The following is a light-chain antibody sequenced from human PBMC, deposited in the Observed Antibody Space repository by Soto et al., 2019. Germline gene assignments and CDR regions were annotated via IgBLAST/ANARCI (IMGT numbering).Light chain of an antibody. CDR2: EGT. J-gene: IGLJ2*01. CDR3: SSYAGRVV. CDR1: SRDVGSYNL. Sequence: QSALTQPASVSGSPGQSITISCTGTSRDVGSYNLVSWYQQHPGKAPKLMIYEGTNRPSGVSNRFSGSKSGNTASLTISGLRAEDEAQYYCSSYAGRVVFGGGTKLTVL. V-gene: IGLV2-23*01.